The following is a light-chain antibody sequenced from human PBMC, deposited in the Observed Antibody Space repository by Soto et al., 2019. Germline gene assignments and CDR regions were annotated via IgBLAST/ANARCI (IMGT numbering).Light chain of an antibody. Sequence: EIVLTQSPGTLSLSPGERATLSCRASRGVSSSYLAWYHQKPGQAPRLLIYGASTRATGIPDRFSGSGFGTDFTLTISRLEPEDFAVYYCQHFGTSPGTFGQGNTVEIK. CDR2: GAS. V-gene: IGKV3-20*01. CDR1: RGVSSSY. CDR3: QHFGTSPGT. J-gene: IGKJ1*01.